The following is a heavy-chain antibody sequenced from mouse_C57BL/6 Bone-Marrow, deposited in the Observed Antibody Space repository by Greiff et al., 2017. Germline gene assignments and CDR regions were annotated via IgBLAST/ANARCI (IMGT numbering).Heavy chain of an antibody. D-gene: IGHD1-1*01. CDR3: TTYYDCSSLAMDC. CDR1: GFNIKDYY. Sequence: VQLQQSGAELVRPGASVKLSCTASGFNIKDYYMHWVKQRPEQGLEWIGRIDPEDGDTEYAPKFQGKATMTADTSSNTAYLQLSSLTSEDTAVYCGTTYYDCSSLAMDCWGHGASVTVAS. J-gene: IGHJ4*01. CDR2: IDPEDGDT. V-gene: IGHV14-1*01.